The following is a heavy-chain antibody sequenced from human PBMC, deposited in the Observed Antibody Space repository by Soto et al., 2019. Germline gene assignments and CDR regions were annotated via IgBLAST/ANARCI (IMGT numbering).Heavy chain of an antibody. CDR1: GYNFSDYG. V-gene: IGHV1-18*01. J-gene: IGHJ6*02. D-gene: IGHD5-18*01. Sequence: QGQLVQSGPEVKKPGASVKVSCKASGYNFSDYGISWVRQAPGQGLEWMGWVSADTVNRQHAQKFQGRVTMTTDTSTSTAYLTLSSLGSDDSAVFYCGREGKQLPQENHFYFYGMDVWGQGTTVTVSS. CDR3: GREGKQLPQENHFYFYGMDV. CDR2: VSADTVNR.